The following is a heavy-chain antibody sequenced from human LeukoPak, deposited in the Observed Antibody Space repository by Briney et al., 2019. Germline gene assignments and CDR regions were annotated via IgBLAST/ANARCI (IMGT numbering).Heavy chain of an antibody. J-gene: IGHJ4*02. Sequence: GESLKISCEGSGYSFASYWIGWVRLMPGKGLEWMGIIHPGDSDTRYSPSFQGQVTISADKSIATAYLQWSSLKASDTAMYYCARGNHCGSTSCALDYWGQGTLVTVSS. V-gene: IGHV5-51*01. CDR1: GYSFASYW. D-gene: IGHD2-2*01. CDR3: ARGNHCGSTSCALDY. CDR2: IHPGDSDT.